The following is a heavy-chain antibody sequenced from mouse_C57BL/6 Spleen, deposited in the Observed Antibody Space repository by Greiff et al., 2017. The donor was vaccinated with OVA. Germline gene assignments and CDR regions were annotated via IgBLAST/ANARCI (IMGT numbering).Heavy chain of an antibody. CDR1: GFNIKNTY. V-gene: IGHV14-3*01. CDR3: ARNGSYDGDYYAMDY. D-gene: IGHD2-12*01. CDR2: IDPANGNT. Sequence: VQLQQSVAELVRPGASVKLSCTASGFNIKNTYMHWVKQRPEQGLEWIGRIDPANGNTKYAPKFQGKATIPSDTSSNTAYLPFSSLTSEDTAIYYCARNGSYDGDYYAMDYWGQGTSVTVSS. J-gene: IGHJ4*01.